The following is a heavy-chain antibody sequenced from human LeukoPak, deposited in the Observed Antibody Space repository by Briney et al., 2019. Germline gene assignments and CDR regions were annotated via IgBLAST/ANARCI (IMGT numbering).Heavy chain of an antibody. CDR2: INHSGST. CDR1: GFTFSSYA. D-gene: IGHD3-22*01. CDR3: ARGPLTYRITMIVVAPPAFDY. Sequence: GSLRLSCVASGFTFSSYAMSWVRQPPGKGLEWIGEINHSGSTNYNPSLKSRVTISVDTSKNQFSLKLSSVTAADTAVYYCARGPLTYRITMIVVAPPAFDYWGQGTLVTVSS. J-gene: IGHJ4*02. V-gene: IGHV4-34*01.